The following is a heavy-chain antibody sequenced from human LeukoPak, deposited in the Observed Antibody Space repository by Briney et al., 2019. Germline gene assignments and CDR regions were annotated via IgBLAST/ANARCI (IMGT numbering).Heavy chain of an antibody. CDR3: AKDSYDSSGYYV. CDR1: GFTFSSYG. D-gene: IGHD3-22*01. V-gene: IGHV3-30*18. Sequence: GGSLRLSWAASGFTFSSYGMHWVRQAPGKGLEWVAVISYDGSNKYYADSVKGRFTISRDNSKNTLYLQMNSLRAEDTAVYYCAKDSYDSSGYYVWGQGTLVTVSS. J-gene: IGHJ4*02. CDR2: ISYDGSNK.